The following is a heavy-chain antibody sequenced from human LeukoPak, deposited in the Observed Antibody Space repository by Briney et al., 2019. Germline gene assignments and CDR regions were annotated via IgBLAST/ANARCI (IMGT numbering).Heavy chain of an antibody. CDR1: GFTFSSYG. J-gene: IGHJ1*01. D-gene: IGHD6-19*01. CDR3: AKDSGYSSGWPPAEYFQH. Sequence: PGGSLRLSCAASGFTFSSYGMHWVRQAPGKGLEWVAVISYGGSNKYYADSVKGRFTISRDNSKNTLYLQMNSLRAEDTAVYYCAKDSGYSSGWPPAEYFQHWGQGTLVTVSS. CDR2: ISYGGSNK. V-gene: IGHV3-30*18.